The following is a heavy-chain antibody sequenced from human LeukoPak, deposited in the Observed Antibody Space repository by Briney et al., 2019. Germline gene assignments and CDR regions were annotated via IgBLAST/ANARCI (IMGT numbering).Heavy chain of an antibody. CDR2: IYYSGST. D-gene: IGHD3-22*01. J-gene: IGHJ4*02. Sequence: SETLSLTCTVAGGSISGYYWSWIRQPPGKGLEWIGYIYYSGSTDYNPSLKSRVTISVDTSKNQFSLRLTSVTAADTAVYYCARRRADRSYYFDYWGQGTLVTVSS. CDR1: GGSISGYY. CDR3: ARRRADRSYYFDY. V-gene: IGHV4-59*03.